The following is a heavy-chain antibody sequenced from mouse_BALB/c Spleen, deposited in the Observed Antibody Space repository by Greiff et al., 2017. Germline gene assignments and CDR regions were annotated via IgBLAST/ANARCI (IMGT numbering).Heavy chain of an antibody. CDR2: ISYSGST. CDR1: GYSITSDYA. V-gene: IGHV3-2*02. CDR3: AKIPLITTVVEDYYAMDY. D-gene: IGHD1-1*01. Sequence: EVQLVESGPGLVKPSQSLSLTCTVTGYSITSDYAWNWIRQFPGNKLEWMGYISYSGSTSYNPSLKSRISITRDTSKNQFFLQLNSVTTEDTATYYCAKIPLITTVVEDYYAMDYWGQGTSVTVAS. J-gene: IGHJ4*01.